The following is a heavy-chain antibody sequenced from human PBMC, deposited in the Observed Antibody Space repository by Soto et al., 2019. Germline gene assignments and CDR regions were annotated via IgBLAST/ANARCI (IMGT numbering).Heavy chain of an antibody. J-gene: IGHJ6*02. CDR1: GFTFSGSA. V-gene: IGHV3-73*01. CDR3: TRDYSSSYYYYYGMDV. Sequence: GGSLRLSCAASGFTFSGSAMHWVRQASGKGLEWVGRIRSKANSYATAYAASVKGRFTISRHDSKNTAYLQMNRLKTEDTAVYYCTRDYSSSYYYYYGMDVWGQGTTVTVSS. D-gene: IGHD6-13*01. CDR2: IRSKANSYAT.